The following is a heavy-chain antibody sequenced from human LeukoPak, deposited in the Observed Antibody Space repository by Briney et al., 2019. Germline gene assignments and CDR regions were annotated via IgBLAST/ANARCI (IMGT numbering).Heavy chain of an antibody. V-gene: IGHV5-51*01. CDR3: ATSESQTRFDY. CDR1: GYSFTTHW. CDR2: IFPGDSET. J-gene: IGHJ4*02. D-gene: IGHD1/OR15-1a*01. Sequence: GESLKFSCKGCGYSFTTHWGGWVRQLRGKGLEWMGLIFPGDSETIYSRSLQGQVTISADKSINTAYLRWSSLKASDTAMYYCATSESQTRFDYWGQGTLATVSS.